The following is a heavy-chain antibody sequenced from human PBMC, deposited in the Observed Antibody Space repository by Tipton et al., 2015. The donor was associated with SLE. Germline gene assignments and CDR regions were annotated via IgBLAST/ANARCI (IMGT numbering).Heavy chain of an antibody. Sequence: TLSLTCTVSGGSISSYYWSWIRQPPGKGLEWIGYIYYGGGTNYNPSLKSRVIISVDTSKNQFSLSLSSVTAADTAVYYCARLNTSSTLDFWGQGTLVTVSS. CDR3: ARLNTSSTLDF. CDR2: IYYGGGT. D-gene: IGHD6-13*01. CDR1: GGSISSYY. V-gene: IGHV4-59*12. J-gene: IGHJ4*02.